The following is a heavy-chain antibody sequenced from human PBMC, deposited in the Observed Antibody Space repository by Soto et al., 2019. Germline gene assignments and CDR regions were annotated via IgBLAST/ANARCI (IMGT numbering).Heavy chain of an antibody. D-gene: IGHD6-13*01. Sequence: QVQLQESGPGLVKPSQTLSLTCTVSGGSISSGGYYWSWIRQHPGKGLEWIGYIYYSGSTYYNPSLTFRVTLSVDTSKNQFSLKLSSVTAADTAVYSCARSSSSWPFDYWGQGTLVTVSS. CDR3: ARSSSSWPFDY. J-gene: IGHJ4*02. CDR1: GGSISSGGYY. V-gene: IGHV4-31*03. CDR2: IYYSGST.